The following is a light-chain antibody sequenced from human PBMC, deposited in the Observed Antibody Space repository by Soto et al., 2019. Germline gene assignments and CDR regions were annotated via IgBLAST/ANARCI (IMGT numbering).Light chain of an antibody. V-gene: IGKV3-20*01. Sequence: IVLTQSPSTLSLSPGCRSTTACRASQSVSSSYLAWYQQKNGQAPRLXIYGASSRATGIPDRFSGSGYGTDVNLTISRLETADFAVYYCQQYGSSPRTFGQGTKVDIK. J-gene: IGKJ1*01. CDR1: QSVSSSY. CDR3: QQYGSSPRT. CDR2: GAS.